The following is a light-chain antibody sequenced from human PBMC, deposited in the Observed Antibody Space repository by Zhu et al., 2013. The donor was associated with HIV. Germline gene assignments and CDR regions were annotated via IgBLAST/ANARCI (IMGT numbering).Light chain of an antibody. J-gene: IGKJ4*01. Sequence: IQLTQSPSSLSASIGDRVTITCRASQGIRSNLAWYQQKLGEAPKLLIYAASTLETGVPSRFSGSGSGTDFTLTISSLQPEDFATYYCQQFNSYPVTFGGGTKVEIK. V-gene: IGKV1-9*01. CDR3: QQFNSYPVT. CDR1: QGIRSN. CDR2: AAS.